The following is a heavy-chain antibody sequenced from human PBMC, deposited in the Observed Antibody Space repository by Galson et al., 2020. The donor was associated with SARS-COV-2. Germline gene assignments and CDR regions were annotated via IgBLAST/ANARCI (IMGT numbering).Heavy chain of an antibody. CDR2: IPYDGSNK. CDR3: ATARAGSYYYGMDV. J-gene: IGHJ6*02. V-gene: IGHV3-30*04. Sequence: GESLKISCAASGFTFSSYAMHWVRQAPGKGLEWVAVIPYDGSNKYYADSVKGRFTISRDNSKNTLYLQMNSLRAEDTAVYYCATARAGSYYYGMDVWGQGTTVTVSS. CDR1: GFTFSSYA. D-gene: IGHD3-10*01.